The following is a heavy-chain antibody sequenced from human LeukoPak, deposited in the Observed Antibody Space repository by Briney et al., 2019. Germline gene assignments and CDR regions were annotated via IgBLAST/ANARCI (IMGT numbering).Heavy chain of an antibody. CDR1: GGTFSSYA. V-gene: IGHV1-69*01. CDR2: IIPIFGTA. CDR3: ARATGYSSSWYWYFDL. J-gene: IGHJ2*01. D-gene: IGHD6-13*01. Sequence: GSSVKVSCKASGGTFSSYAISWVRQAPGQGLEWMGGIIPIFGTANYAQKFQGRVTITADESTSTAYMELSSLRSEDTAVYYCARATGYSSSWYWYFDLWGRGTLVTVSS.